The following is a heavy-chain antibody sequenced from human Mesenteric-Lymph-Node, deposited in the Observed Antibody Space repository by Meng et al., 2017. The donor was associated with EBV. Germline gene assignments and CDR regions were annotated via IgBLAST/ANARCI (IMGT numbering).Heavy chain of an antibody. CDR2: IYNSGIT. V-gene: IGHV4-4*02. D-gene: IGHD2-15*01. Sequence: GRLQGSGPGLVKLGGTLSLTVGVSGFSVRTDSWWNWVRQSPGGGLEWIGQIYNSGITNYNPSLKSRVTISLDTSKNQFSLKLTSLTAADTAIYYCAKSLDSGGYYFDLWGQGSLVTVSS. J-gene: IGHJ4*02. CDR3: AKSLDSGGYYFDL. CDR1: GFSVRTDSW.